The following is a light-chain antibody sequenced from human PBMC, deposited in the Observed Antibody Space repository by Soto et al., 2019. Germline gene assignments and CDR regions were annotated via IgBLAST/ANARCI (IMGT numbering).Light chain of an antibody. Sequence: DIQMTQSPSSLSASVGDRVTITCRASQGINNFLAWFQQKPGKAPKSLMYAASSLHGGVSSRFSGSASGTDFTLTISSLQPEESATYYCQQYHAYPRTVGQGTKLEIK. J-gene: IGKJ2*01. V-gene: IGKV1-16*01. CDR2: AAS. CDR3: QQYHAYPRT. CDR1: QGINNF.